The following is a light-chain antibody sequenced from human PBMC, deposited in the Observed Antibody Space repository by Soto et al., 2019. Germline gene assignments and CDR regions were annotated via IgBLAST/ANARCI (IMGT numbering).Light chain of an antibody. CDR3: QQYGSSPLLT. Sequence: EIVLTQSPGTLSLSPGERATLSCRASQSVPTTNLAWYQQKPGQSPRLLIYGASSRAAGIPDRFSGSGSGTDFTLTISRLEPEDFAVYYCQQYGSSPLLTFGGGTKVEIK. CDR1: QSVPTTN. V-gene: IGKV3-20*01. CDR2: GAS. J-gene: IGKJ4*01.